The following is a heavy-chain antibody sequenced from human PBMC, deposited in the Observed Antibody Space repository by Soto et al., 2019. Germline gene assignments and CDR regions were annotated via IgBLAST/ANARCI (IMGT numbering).Heavy chain of an antibody. Sequence: VASVKVSCKASGYTFTSYGISWVRQAPGQGLEWMGWISAYNGNTNYAQKLQGRVTMTTDTSTSTAYMELRSLRSDDTAVYYCARDTFRITIFGVVPQVGALDAFDIWGQGTMVTVSS. J-gene: IGHJ3*02. V-gene: IGHV1-18*01. CDR1: GYTFTSYG. D-gene: IGHD3-3*01. CDR3: ARDTFRITIFGVVPQVGALDAFDI. CDR2: ISAYNGNT.